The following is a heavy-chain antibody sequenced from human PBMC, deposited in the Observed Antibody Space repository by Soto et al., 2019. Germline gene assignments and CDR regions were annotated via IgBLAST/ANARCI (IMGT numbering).Heavy chain of an antibody. CDR2: IETDGTTQ. Sequence: EEQLVESGGGLVQPGGSLRLSCVVSGFTFAKYWMHWVRQAPGKGLVWVARIETDGTTQTYADSVEGRFTISRVNAKNTLYLHMNSLRAEDTAVYYCGRQAALWKKVDFRGHGTPVTVSP. J-gene: IGHJ1*01. V-gene: IGHV3-74*02. CDR3: GRQAALWKKVDF. D-gene: IGHD3-10*01. CDR1: GFTFAKYW.